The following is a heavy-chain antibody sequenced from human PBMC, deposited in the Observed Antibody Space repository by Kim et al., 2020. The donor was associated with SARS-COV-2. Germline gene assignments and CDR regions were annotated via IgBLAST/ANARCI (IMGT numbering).Heavy chain of an antibody. V-gene: IGHV4-39*01. CDR2: IYSSGST. D-gene: IGHD6-13*01. Sequence: SETLSLTCTVSSASTSSSRHYWGWVRQPPGKGLEWLGSIYSSGSTYYNPSLKSRVAISVDTSKKQFSLKVTSVTAADTAVYYCARHSPESNGYYYFDYWG. J-gene: IGHJ4*01. CDR1: SASTSSSRHY. CDR3: ARHSPESNGYYYFDY.